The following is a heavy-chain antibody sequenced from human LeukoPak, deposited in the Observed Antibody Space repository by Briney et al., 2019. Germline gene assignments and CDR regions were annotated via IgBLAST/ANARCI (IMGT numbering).Heavy chain of an antibody. D-gene: IGHD2-2*02. CDR1: GFPVSSNY. CDR2: IYQGGST. V-gene: IGHV4-59*08. CDR3: ASLGVVPGAIPDAFDI. J-gene: IGHJ3*02. Sequence: LRLPCAASGFPVSSNYMSWIRQPPGKGREGMGCIYQGGSTSYNPSLKSRVALSAGTSKNQLSLKLHSVTAADTAVYYCASLGVVPGAIPDAFDIWGQGTMVIVSS.